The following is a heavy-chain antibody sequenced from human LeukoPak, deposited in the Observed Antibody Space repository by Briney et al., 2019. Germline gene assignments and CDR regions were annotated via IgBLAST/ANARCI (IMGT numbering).Heavy chain of an antibody. V-gene: IGHV4-34*01. CDR1: GGSFSGYY. CDR3: DSGNYSSSHEHYSLDR. D-gene: IGHD6-6*01. Sequence: KPSGPLSLTCAVYGGSFSGYYWTWIRQPPGKGLEWIGEINHSGSTNYNPSLKSRVTISVDTSKNQFSLKLSPASVTDTDMYYCDSGNYSSSHEHYSLDRWGQGTTVTVSS. CDR2: INHSGST. J-gene: IGHJ6*03.